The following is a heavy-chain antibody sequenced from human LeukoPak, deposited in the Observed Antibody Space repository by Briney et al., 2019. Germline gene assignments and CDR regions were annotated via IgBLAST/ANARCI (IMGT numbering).Heavy chain of an antibody. V-gene: IGHV3-9*01. CDR3: AKAKWLQSPFDY. J-gene: IGHJ4*02. CDR1: GFTFGDYA. Sequence: GRSLRLSCAASGFTFGDYAMHWVRQAPGKGLEWVSGINWNSDAIDYADSVRGRFTVSRDNSKNSLYLQMNSLRGEDTALYYCAKAKWLQSPFDYWGQGTLVTVSS. D-gene: IGHD5-24*01. CDR2: INWNSDAI.